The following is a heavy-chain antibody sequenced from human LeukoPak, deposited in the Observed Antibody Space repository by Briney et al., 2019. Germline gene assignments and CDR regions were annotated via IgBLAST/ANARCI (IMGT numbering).Heavy chain of an antibody. Sequence: GGSLRPSCAASGFTFSSYGMHWVRQAPGKGLEWVAVISYDGSNKYYADSVKGRFTISRDNSKDTLYLQMNSLRAEDTAVYYCARGYSYGDLDYWGQGTLVTVSS. D-gene: IGHD5-18*01. V-gene: IGHV3-30*03. CDR2: ISYDGSNK. J-gene: IGHJ4*02. CDR3: ARGYSYGDLDY. CDR1: GFTFSSYG.